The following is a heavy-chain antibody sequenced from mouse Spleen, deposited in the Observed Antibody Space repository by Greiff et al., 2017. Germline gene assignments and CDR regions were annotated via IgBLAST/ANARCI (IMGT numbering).Heavy chain of an antibody. D-gene: IGHD2-1*01. V-gene: IGHV1-64*01. CDR1: GYTFTSYW. CDR2: IHPNSGST. J-gene: IGHJ3*01. Sequence: VQLQQPGAELVKPGASVKLSCKASGYTFTSYWMHWVKQRPGQGLEWIGMIHPNSGSTNYNEKFKSKATLTVDKSSSTAYMQLSSLTSEDSAVYYCARGDGNFSWFAYWGEGTLCTVSA. CDR3: ARGDGNFSWFAY.